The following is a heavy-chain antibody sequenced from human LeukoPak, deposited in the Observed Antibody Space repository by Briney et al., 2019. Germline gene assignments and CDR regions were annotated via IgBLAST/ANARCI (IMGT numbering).Heavy chain of an antibody. CDR1: GGSISSGGYY. CDR3: ARDRVYGDYGGLDY. V-gene: IGHV4-31*03. Sequence: SETLSLTCTVSGGSISSGGYYWSWIRQHPGKGLEWIGYIYYSGSTYYNPSLKSRVTISVDTSKNQFSLKLRSVTAADTAVYYCARDRVYGDYGGLDYWGQGTLVTVSS. D-gene: IGHD4-17*01. CDR2: IYYSGST. J-gene: IGHJ4*02.